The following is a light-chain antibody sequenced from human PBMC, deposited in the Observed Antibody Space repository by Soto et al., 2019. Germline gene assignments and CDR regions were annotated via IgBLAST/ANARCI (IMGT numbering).Light chain of an antibody. V-gene: IGLV2-14*03. J-gene: IGLJ1*01. CDR1: SSDVGGYNY. CDR2: DVS. Sequence: QSVLTQPASVSGSPGQSITISCTGTSSDVGGYNYVSWYQHHPGKAPKLMIYDVSNRPSGVSNRFSGSKSGNTASLIISGLQAEDEADYYCSSYTSSSTLSPYVFVPVTKVTVL. CDR3: SSYTSSSTLSPYV.